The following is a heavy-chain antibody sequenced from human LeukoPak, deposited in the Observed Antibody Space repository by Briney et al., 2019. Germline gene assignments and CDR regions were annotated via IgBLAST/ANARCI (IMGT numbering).Heavy chain of an antibody. CDR3: TTGESMVGTTIHIRWAD. D-gene: IGHD1-26*01. V-gene: IGHV3-15*01. Sequence: PGGSLRLSCAASGFTFSNAWMSWVRQAPGKGLEWVGRIKSKTDGGTIDYAAPVKGRFTISRDDSKNTLYLQMNSLKTEDTAVYYCTTGESMVGTTIHIRWADWGQGTLVTVSS. J-gene: IGHJ4*02. CDR2: IKSKTDGGTI. CDR1: GFTFSNAW.